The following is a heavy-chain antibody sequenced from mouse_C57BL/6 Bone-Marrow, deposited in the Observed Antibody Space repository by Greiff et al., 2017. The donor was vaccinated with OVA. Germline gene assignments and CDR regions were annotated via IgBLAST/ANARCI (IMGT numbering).Heavy chain of an antibody. V-gene: IGHV1-81*01. CDR3: ARVIYCGSSYSWFAY. CDR1: GYTFTSYG. Sequence: VKLMESGAELARPGASVKLSCKASGYTFTSYGISWVKQRPGQGLEWIGEIYTRSGNTYYNEKFKGKATLTADKSSSTAYMELRLLTSEDSAVYFGARVIYCGSSYSWFAYWGQGTLVTVSA. J-gene: IGHJ3*01. CDR2: IYTRSGNT. D-gene: IGHD1-1*01.